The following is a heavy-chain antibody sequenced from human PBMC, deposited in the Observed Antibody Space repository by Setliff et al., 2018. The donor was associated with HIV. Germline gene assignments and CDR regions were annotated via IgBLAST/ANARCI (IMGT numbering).Heavy chain of an antibody. CDR2: MFRTGTG. CDR1: GYSIRSGYY. D-gene: IGHD2-2*01. V-gene: IGHV4-38-2*02. J-gene: IGHJ2*01. Sequence: SETLSLTCAVSGYSIRSGYYWGWIRQSPGKGLEWIGTMFRTGTGYYNPSLTSRVTISQDTSKNQFSLGLTSVTAADTAVYYCARDKTYCNYSRCSRAGWYFDLWGRGTLVTVSS. CDR3: ARDKTYCNYSRCSRAGWYFDL.